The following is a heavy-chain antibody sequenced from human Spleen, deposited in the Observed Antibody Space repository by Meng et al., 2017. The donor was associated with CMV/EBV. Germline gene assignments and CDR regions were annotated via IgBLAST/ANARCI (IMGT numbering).Heavy chain of an antibody. CDR1: GFTFSSSG. CDR2: IRNDGSNK. D-gene: IGHD6-13*01. V-gene: IGHV3-30*02. CDR3: AMLSSIAAAGTGYYFDY. Sequence: GESLKISCAASGFTFSSSGLHWVRQAPGKGLEWVAFIRNDGSNKYYADSVKGRFTISRDNSNNTLYLQMNSLRAEDTALYYCAMLSSIAAAGTGYYFDYWGQGTLVTVS. J-gene: IGHJ4*02.